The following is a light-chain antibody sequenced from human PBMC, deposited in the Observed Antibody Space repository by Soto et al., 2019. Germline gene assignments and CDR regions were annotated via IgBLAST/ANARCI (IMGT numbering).Light chain of an antibody. J-gene: IGKJ2*02. V-gene: IGKV3-15*01. CDR3: QQYNNWPRT. Sequence: EIVMTQSPATLSVSPGERATLSCRASQSVSSNLAWYQQKPGQAPRLLIYGASTRATGIPARFSGRESGTEFTLTISSLQSEDFAVYYCQQYNNWPRTFGQGTKLEIK. CDR1: QSVSSN. CDR2: GAS.